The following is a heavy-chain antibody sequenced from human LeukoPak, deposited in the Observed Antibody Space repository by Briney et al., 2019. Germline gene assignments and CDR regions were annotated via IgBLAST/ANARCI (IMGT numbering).Heavy chain of an antibody. CDR1: GYTFTSYG. D-gene: IGHD2-21*02. V-gene: IGHV1-18*01. Sequence: GASVKVSCKPSGYTFTSYGISWVRQAPRQRLEWMGWIRAYSGNTDYAQKLRGRVTMTTDTSTSTAYMELRSLRADDTAVYYCARDSHCGGDCFFFDYWGQGTLVTVSS. CDR3: ARDSHCGGDCFFFDY. CDR2: IRAYSGNT. J-gene: IGHJ4*02.